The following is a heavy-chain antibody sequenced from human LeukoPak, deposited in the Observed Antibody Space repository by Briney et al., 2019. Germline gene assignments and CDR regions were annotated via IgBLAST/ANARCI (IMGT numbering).Heavy chain of an antibody. V-gene: IGHV4-34*01. D-gene: IGHD3-22*01. CDR3: ARLPRRYYYDSTSTDV. Sequence: PSETLSLTCAVYGGSFSGYYWSWIRQPPGKGLEWIGEINHSGSTNYNPSLKSRVTISVDTSKNQFSLKLSSVTAADTAVYYCARLPRRYYYDSTSTDVWGQGTTVTVSS. CDR2: INHSGST. CDR1: GGSFSGYY. J-gene: IGHJ6*02.